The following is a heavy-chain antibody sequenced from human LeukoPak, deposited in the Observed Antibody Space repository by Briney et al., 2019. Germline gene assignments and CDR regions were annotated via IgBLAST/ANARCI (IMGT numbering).Heavy chain of an antibody. Sequence: ASVKVSCKASGYTFTSYDINWVRQATGQGLEWMGWISAYNGNTNYAQKLQGRVTMTTDTSTSTAYMELRSLRSDDTAVYYCARFLWDRYYFDYWGQGTLVTVSS. CDR2: ISAYNGNT. V-gene: IGHV1-18*01. CDR3: ARFLWDRYYFDY. D-gene: IGHD1-26*01. J-gene: IGHJ4*02. CDR1: GYTFTSYD.